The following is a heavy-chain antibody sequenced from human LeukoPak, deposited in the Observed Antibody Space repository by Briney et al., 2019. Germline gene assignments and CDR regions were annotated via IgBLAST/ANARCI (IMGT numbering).Heavy chain of an antibody. CDR3: TRDPLWDLADY. D-gene: IGHD1-26*01. CDR1: GFSVSNYY. J-gene: IGHJ4*02. V-gene: IGHV3-11*04. Sequence: GGSLRLSCTGSGFSVSNYYMSWVRQAPGKGLELTSYISSSGTTIHYAESVKGRFTISRDNAKNALYLQMNSLRAEDTAVYYCTRDPLWDLADYWGQGTLVTVSS. CDR2: ISSSGTTI.